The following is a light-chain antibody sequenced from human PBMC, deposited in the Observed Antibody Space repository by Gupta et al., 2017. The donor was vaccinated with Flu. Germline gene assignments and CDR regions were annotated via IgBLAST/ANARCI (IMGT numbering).Light chain of an antibody. V-gene: IGKV3-15*01. CDR1: QSVDSN. CDR3: QQYNKWPPLT. CDR2: GAS. J-gene: IGKJ4*01. Sequence: QSVDSNLAWYQQKPGQAPRLLTYGASTRATGIPARFSGSGSGTEFTLTISGLQSEDFAVYFCQQYNKWPPLTFGGGTKVEIK.